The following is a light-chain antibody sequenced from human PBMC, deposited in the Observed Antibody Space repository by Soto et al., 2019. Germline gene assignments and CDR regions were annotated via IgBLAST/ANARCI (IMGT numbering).Light chain of an antibody. CDR3: KQYNSWT. Sequence: DIQMTQSPSTLSASVGDRVTITCRASQSIGSWLAWYQQKPGKAPKLLIYDASTLESGVPSRFSGSGSGAEFTLTISSLQADDFATYYCKQYNSWTFGQGTRVEVK. V-gene: IGKV1-5*01. J-gene: IGKJ1*01. CDR1: QSIGSW. CDR2: DAS.